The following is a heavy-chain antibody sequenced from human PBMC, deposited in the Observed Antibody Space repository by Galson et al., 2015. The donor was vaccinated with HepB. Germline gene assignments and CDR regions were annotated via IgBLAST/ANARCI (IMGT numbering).Heavy chain of an antibody. V-gene: IGHV1-69*04. Sequence: SVKVSCKASGGTFSSYAISWVRQAPGQGLEWMGRIIPILGIANYAQKFQGRVTITADKSTSTAYVELSSLRSEDTAVYYCARAQYYGSGSYVSYYFDYWGQGTLVTVSS. CDR1: GGTFSSYA. J-gene: IGHJ4*02. D-gene: IGHD3-10*01. CDR2: IIPILGIA. CDR3: ARAQYYGSGSYVSYYFDY.